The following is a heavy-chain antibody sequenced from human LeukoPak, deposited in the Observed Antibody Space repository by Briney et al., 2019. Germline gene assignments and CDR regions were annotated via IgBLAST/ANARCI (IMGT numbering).Heavy chain of an antibody. Sequence: GRSLTLSCPPSGFTFSNFWMSWFRQAPGKGLEWAAVTSYDGSNKYYADSVKGRFTISRDNSKNTLYLQMNSLRAEDTAVYYCAKDNSMGGYEWLFDYWGQGTLVTVSS. V-gene: IGHV3-30*18. D-gene: IGHD5-12*01. J-gene: IGHJ4*02. CDR1: GFTFSNFW. CDR2: TSYDGSNK. CDR3: AKDNSMGGYEWLFDY.